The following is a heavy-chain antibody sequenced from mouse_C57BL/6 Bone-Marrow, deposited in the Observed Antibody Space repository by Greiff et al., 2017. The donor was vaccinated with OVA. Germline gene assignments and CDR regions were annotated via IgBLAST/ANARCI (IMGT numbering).Heavy chain of an antibody. V-gene: IGHV1-19*01. CDR2: INPYNGGT. CDR1: GYTFTDYY. D-gene: IGHD1-1*01. Sequence: EVKLMESGPVLVKPGASVKMSCKASGYTFTDYYMNWVKQSHGKSLEWIGVINPYNGGTSYNQKFKGKATLTVDKSSSTAYMELNSLTSEDSAVYYCARREFYYYGSSYPSFAYWGQGTLVTVSA. CDR3: ARREFYYYGSSYPSFAY. J-gene: IGHJ3*01.